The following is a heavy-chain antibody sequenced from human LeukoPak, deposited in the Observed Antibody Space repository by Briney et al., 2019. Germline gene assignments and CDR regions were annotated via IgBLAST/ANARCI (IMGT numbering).Heavy chain of an antibody. V-gene: IGHV1-2*06. Sequence: EASVKVSCKASGYTFTGYYMHWVRQAPGQGLEWMGRINPNSGGTNYAQKFQGRVTMTRDTSISTAYMELSRLRSDDTAVYYCAREGPNSSSSYFDYWGQGTLVTVSS. J-gene: IGHJ4*02. CDR2: INPNSGGT. D-gene: IGHD6-13*01. CDR3: AREGPNSSSSYFDY. CDR1: GYTFTGYY.